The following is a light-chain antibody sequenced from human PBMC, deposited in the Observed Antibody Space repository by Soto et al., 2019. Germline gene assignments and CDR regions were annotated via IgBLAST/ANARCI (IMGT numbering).Light chain of an antibody. CDR3: TSYTTSATGI. CDR2: EVS. Sequence: QSVLTQPAAVSGSPGQSITISCTGTISDIGLYNYVSWYQQHPGKAPKLVIYEVSNRPSGVSDRFSGSKSDNTASLTISGLRSEDEADYYSTSYTTSATGIFGTGTKVTVL. CDR1: ISDIGLYNY. V-gene: IGLV2-14*01. J-gene: IGLJ1*01.